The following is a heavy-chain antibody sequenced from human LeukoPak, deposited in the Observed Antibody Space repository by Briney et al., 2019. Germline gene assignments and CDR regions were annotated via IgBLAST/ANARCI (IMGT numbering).Heavy chain of an antibody. D-gene: IGHD3-9*01. CDR2: ISYDGSNK. J-gene: IGHJ3*02. V-gene: IGHV3-30-3*01. CDR3: ARDQNYDIFTERAFDI. CDR1: GFTFSSYA. Sequence: PGGSLRLSCAASGFTFSSYAMHWVRQARGKGLEWVAVISYDGSNKYYADSVKGRFTISRDNSKNTLYLQMNSLRAEDTAVYYCARDQNYDIFTERAFDIWGQGTMVTVSS.